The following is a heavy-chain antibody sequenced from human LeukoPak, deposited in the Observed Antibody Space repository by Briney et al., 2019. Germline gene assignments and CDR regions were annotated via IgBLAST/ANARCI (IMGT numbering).Heavy chain of an antibody. D-gene: IGHD4-11*01. J-gene: IGHJ6*03. CDR2: FDPEDGET. V-gene: IGHV1-24*01. CDR3: ATQGVPVTTSPYYYYYMDV. CDR1: GYTLTELS. Sequence: ASVKVSCKVSGYTLTELSMHWVRQAPGKGLEWMGGFDPEDGETIYAQKFQGRVTMTEDTSTDTAYMELSSLRSEDTAVYYCATQGVPVTTSPYYYYYMDVWGKGTTVTVSS.